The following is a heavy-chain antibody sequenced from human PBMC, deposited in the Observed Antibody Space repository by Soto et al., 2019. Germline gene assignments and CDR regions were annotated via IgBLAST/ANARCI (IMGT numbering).Heavy chain of an antibody. J-gene: IGHJ4*02. V-gene: IGHV6-1*01. CDR2: TYYRSRWYN. CDR1: GDSVSSNSAA. CDR3: ASSIMIAAAGYTVFDY. D-gene: IGHD6-13*01. Sequence: SQTLSLTCAISGDSVSSNSAAWNWIRQSPSRGLEWLGRTYYRSRWYNDYAVSVRSRITVNPDTSKNQFSLHLNSVTPEDTAVYYCASSIMIAAAGYTVFDYWGQGTLVTVSS.